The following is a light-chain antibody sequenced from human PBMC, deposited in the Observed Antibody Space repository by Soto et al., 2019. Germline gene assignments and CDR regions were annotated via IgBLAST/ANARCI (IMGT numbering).Light chain of an antibody. CDR3: QQYGSSPPLT. J-gene: IGKJ4*01. V-gene: IGKV3-20*01. CDR1: QSISRSD. CDR2: ATS. Sequence: EIVLPQSPATLSLSPGASATLSCRASQSISRSDLAWYQHRPGQSPRLLIYATSSRATGIPDRFSGSGSGTDFTLTISRLEPEDFVVYYCQQYGSSPPLTFGGGTKVDI.